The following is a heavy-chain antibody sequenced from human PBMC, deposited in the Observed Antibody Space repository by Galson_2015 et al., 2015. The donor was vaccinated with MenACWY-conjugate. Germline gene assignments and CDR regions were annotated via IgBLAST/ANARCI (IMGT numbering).Heavy chain of an antibody. Sequence: SLRLSCAASGFTFSSYAMSWVRQAPGKGLEWVSAISGSGGSTYYADSVKGRFTISRDNSKNTLYLQMNSLRADDTAVYYCAKDREYSSGCFPYLDYWGQGTLVTVSS. CDR1: GFTFSSYA. J-gene: IGHJ4*02. CDR2: ISGSGGST. CDR3: AKDREYSSGCFPYLDY. D-gene: IGHD6-19*01. V-gene: IGHV3-23*01.